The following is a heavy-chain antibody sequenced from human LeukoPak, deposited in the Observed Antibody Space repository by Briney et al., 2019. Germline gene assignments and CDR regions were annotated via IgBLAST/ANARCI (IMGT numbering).Heavy chain of an antibody. D-gene: IGHD3-10*01. J-gene: IGHJ4*02. Sequence: ASVKVSCKASGYTFTSYGISWVRQAPGQGLEWMGIINPSGGSTSYAQKFQGRVTMTRDTSTSTVYMELSSLRSEDTAVYYCARDSGIGYYAYWGQGTLVTVSS. V-gene: IGHV1-46*01. CDR1: GYTFTSYG. CDR2: INPSGGST. CDR3: ARDSGIGYYAY.